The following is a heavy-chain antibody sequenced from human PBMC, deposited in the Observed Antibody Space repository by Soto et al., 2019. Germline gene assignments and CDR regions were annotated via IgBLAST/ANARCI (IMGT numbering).Heavy chain of an antibody. J-gene: IGHJ4*02. CDR2: INQDGSEK. V-gene: IGHV3-7*04. Sequence: DVHLVESGGGLVQPGGSLRLSCAIFESTVSRDWMNWVRQAPGKGLEWVAHINQDGSEKYYVDSVKGRFTISRDNAKKSLYLQMNSLRPADTAMYYCSGGVGDAFWGQGTLVTVSS. CDR1: ESTVSRDW. D-gene: IGHD1-26*01. CDR3: SGGVGDAF.